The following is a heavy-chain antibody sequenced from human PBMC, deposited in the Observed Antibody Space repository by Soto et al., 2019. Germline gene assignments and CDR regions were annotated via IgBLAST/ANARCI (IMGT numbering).Heavy chain of an antibody. CDR3: ANSYGMDV. CDR2: ISYDGSNK. V-gene: IGHV3-30*18. CDR1: GFTFSNAW. Sequence: GGSLRLSCAASGFTFSNAWMTWVRLAPGKGLEWVAVISYDGSNKYYADSVKGRFTISRDNSKNTLYLQMNSLRAEDTAVYYCANSYGMDVWGQGTTVTVSS. J-gene: IGHJ6*02.